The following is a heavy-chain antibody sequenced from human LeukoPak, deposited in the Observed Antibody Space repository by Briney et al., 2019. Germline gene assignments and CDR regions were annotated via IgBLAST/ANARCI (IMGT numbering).Heavy chain of an antibody. J-gene: IGHJ4*02. CDR3: AAFYGSGKAAFDY. Sequence: SVKVSCKASGGTFSSYTISWVRQAPGQGLEWMGRIIPILGIANYAQKFQGRVTITADKSTGTAYMELSGLRSEDTAVYYCAAFYGSGKAAFDYWGQGTLVTVSS. V-gene: IGHV1-69*02. CDR1: GGTFSSYT. CDR2: IIPILGIA. D-gene: IGHD3-10*01.